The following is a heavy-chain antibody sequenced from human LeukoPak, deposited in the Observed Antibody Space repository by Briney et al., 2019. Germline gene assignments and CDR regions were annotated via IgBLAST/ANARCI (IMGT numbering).Heavy chain of an antibody. V-gene: IGHV4-59*01. J-gene: IGHJ6*02. Sequence: PSETLSLTCTVSGGSISSYYWSWIRQPPGKGLEWIGYIYYSGSTNYNPSLKSRVTISVDTSKNQFSLKPSSVTAADTAVYYCARDGASGGMDVWGQGTMVTVSS. CDR2: IYYSGST. CDR3: ARDGASGGMDV. D-gene: IGHD3-10*01. CDR1: GGSISSYY.